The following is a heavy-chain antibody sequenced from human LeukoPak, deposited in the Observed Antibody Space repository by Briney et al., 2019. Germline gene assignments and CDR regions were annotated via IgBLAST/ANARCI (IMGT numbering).Heavy chain of an antibody. CDR1: GGTFSSYA. V-gene: IGHV1-69*13. CDR3: AGQNYYDSSGYYYGGVAPFDH. J-gene: IGHJ5*02. CDR2: IIPIFGTA. D-gene: IGHD3-22*01. Sequence: SVKVSCKASGGTFSSYAISWVRQAPGQGLEWMGGIIPIFGTANYAQKFQGRVTITADESTSTAYMELSSLRSEDTAVYYCAGQNYYDSSGYYYGGVAPFDHWGQGALVTVSS.